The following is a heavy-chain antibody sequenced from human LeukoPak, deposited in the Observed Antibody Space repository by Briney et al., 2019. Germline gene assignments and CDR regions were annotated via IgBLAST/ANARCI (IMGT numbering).Heavy chain of an antibody. CDR2: IKQDGSEK. Sequence: PGGSLRLSCAAAGFTVSSYWMSWVRQAPGKGLEWVANIKQDGSEKYYVDSVKGRFTISRDNAKNSLYLQMNSLRAEDTAVYYCARLRPLAYYYDSSGCFDYWGQGTLVTVSS. J-gene: IGHJ4*02. V-gene: IGHV3-7*01. CDR1: GFTVSSYW. D-gene: IGHD3-22*01. CDR3: ARLRPLAYYYDSSGCFDY.